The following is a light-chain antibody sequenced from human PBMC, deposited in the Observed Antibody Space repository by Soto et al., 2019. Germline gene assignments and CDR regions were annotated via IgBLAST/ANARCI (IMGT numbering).Light chain of an antibody. J-gene: IGKJ5*01. CDR3: QQSLTMPIT. Sequence: DIRVTQSPACLSFSFGDGVTITFLASQSINNYLNWYLQRPGQAPKLLIRSASTLQRGVPSRFSGSGSRTEFTLTIADLQPDDFGTYYCQQSLTMPITFGHGTRLEIK. CDR1: QSINNY. V-gene: IGKV1-39*01. CDR2: SAS.